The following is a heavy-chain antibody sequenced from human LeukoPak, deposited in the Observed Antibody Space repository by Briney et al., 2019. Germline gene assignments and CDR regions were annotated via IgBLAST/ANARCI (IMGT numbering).Heavy chain of an antibody. V-gene: IGHV1-46*01. Sequence: GASVKVSCKASGYTFTSYYMHWVRQAPGQGLEWMGIINPSGGSTSYAQKFQGRVTMTRDTSTSTVYMELSSLRAEDTAVYYCATDRNWGSQTWYLDLWGRGTLVTVSS. CDR2: INPSGGST. CDR3: ATDRNWGSQTWYLDL. CDR1: GYTFTSYY. J-gene: IGHJ2*01. D-gene: IGHD7-27*01.